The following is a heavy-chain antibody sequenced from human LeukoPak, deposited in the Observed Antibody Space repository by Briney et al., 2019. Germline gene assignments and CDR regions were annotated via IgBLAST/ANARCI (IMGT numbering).Heavy chain of an antibody. J-gene: IGHJ6*03. Sequence: ASVKVSCKASGYTFTSYDINWVRQATGQGLEWMGWMNPNSGNTGYAQKFQGRVTITRNTSISTAYMELSSLRAEDTAVYYCARGVGLAYHYYYMDVWGKGTTVTISS. V-gene: IGHV1-8*03. CDR3: ARGVGLAYHYYYMDV. CDR1: GYTFTSYD. CDR2: MNPNSGNT. D-gene: IGHD3/OR15-3a*01.